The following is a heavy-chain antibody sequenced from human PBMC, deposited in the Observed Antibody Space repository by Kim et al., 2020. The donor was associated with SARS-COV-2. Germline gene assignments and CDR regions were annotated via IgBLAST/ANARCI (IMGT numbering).Heavy chain of an antibody. CDR3: ARVVIWGVLAFDI. D-gene: IGHD3-16*01. Sequence: YADSVKGRFTISRDNAKNSLYLQMNSLRAEDTAVYYCARVVIWGVLAFDIWGQGTMVTVSS. J-gene: IGHJ3*02. V-gene: IGHV3-21*01.